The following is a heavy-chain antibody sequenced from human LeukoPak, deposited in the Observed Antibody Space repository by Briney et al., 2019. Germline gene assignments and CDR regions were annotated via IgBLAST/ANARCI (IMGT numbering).Heavy chain of an antibody. J-gene: IGHJ4*02. Sequence: GGSLTLSCAASGFTFSHYDFHWVRQAPGKGLEWVADIWSDGSNKYYGDSVRGRFIIYRDDSQNTVYLQMNSLRAEDTAVYYCARELGGLIGTIPPFDCWGQGTLVTVSS. V-gene: IGHV3-33*01. CDR3: ARELGGLIGTIPPFDC. CDR1: GFTFSHYD. CDR2: IWSDGSNK. D-gene: IGHD1-20*01.